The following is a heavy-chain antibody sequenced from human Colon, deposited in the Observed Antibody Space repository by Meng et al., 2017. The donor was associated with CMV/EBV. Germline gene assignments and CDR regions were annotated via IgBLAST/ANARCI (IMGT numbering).Heavy chain of an antibody. CDR2: GYHSGVT. CDR3: ARVRVDYGGDAFDI. J-gene: IGHJ3*02. Sequence: SETLSLTCNVSGYSISSGYFWGWSRQPPVKGLEWVAIGYHSGVTSYNPSLEIRVTMSADTSKNHFSLKLTSVTAADSAVYYCARVRVDYGGDAFDIWGQGTKVTVSS. CDR1: GYSISSGYF. D-gene: IGHD3-16*01. V-gene: IGHV4-38-2*02.